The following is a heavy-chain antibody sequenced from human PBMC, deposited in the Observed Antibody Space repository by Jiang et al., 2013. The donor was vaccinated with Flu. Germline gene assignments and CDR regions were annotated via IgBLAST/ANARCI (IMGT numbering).Heavy chain of an antibody. CDR2: IYHSGST. D-gene: IGHD1-26*01. Sequence: YWGWIRQPPGKGLEWIGSIYHSGSTYYNPSLKSRVTISVDTSKNQFSLKLSSVTAADTAVYYCARDLMVGATHFDYWGQGTLVTVSS. CDR1: Y. CDR3: ARDLMVGATHFDY. J-gene: IGHJ4*02. V-gene: IGHV4-38-2*02.